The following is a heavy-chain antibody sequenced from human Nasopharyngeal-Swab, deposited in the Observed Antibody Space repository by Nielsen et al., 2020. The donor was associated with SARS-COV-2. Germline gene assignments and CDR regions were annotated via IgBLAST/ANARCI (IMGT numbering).Heavy chain of an antibody. J-gene: IGHJ4*02. CDR3: ARPGTGIAAADY. D-gene: IGHD6-13*01. V-gene: IGHV4-39*01. Sequence: WIRQPPGKGLEWIGSIYHSGSTYYNPSLKSRVTISVDTSKNQFSLKLSSVTAAGTAVYYCARPGTGIAAADYWGQGTLVTVSS. CDR2: IYHSGST.